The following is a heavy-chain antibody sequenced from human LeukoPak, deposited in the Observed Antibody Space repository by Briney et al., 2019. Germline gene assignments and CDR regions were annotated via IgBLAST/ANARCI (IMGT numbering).Heavy chain of an antibody. D-gene: IGHD3-9*01. J-gene: IGHJ4*02. V-gene: IGHV3-23*01. CDR1: GFTFSSYA. Sequence: TGGSRRLSCAASGFTFSSYAMSWVRQAPGKGLEWVSAISGSGGSTYYADSVKGRFTISRDNSKNTLYLQMNSLRAEDTAVYYCAKDFSRPLPLKTGSVPGGFDYWGQGTLVTVSS. CDR2: ISGSGGST. CDR3: AKDFSRPLPLKTGSVPGGFDY.